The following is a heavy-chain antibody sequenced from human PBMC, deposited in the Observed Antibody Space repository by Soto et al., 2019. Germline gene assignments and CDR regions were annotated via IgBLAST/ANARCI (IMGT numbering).Heavy chain of an antibody. Sequence: QVQLQESGPGLVKPSETLSLTCTVSGGSISSYYWSWIRQPPGKGLEWIGYIYYSGSTNYDPSLKWRVTMWGETSKNQFSLKRSSVSAADTAGCYCAGRYGSSLGYWGQGTLVTVSS. CDR1: GGSISSYY. J-gene: IGHJ4*02. CDR2: IYYSGST. V-gene: IGHV4-59*08. CDR3: AGRYGSSLGY. D-gene: IGHD3-10*01.